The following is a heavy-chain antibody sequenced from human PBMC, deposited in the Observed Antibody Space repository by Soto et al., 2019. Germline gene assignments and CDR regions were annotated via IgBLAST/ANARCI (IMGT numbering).Heavy chain of an antibody. Sequence: PSETLSLTCTVSGGSISSSSYYWGWIRQPPGKGLEWIGSIYYIGSTYYNPSLKSRVTISVDTSKNQFSLKLSSVTAADTAVYYCARHLRFLEWLIWFDPWGQGTLVTVSS. CDR2: IYYIGST. CDR1: GGSISSSSYY. V-gene: IGHV4-39*01. CDR3: ARHLRFLEWLIWFDP. J-gene: IGHJ5*02. D-gene: IGHD3-3*01.